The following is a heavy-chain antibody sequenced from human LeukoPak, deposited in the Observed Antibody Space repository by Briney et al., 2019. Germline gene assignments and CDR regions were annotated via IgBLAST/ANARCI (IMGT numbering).Heavy chain of an antibody. J-gene: IGHJ4*02. CDR2: ISSSGSTI. CDR1: GFTFSSYE. V-gene: IGHV3-48*03. Sequence: GGPLRLSCAASGFTFSSYEMNWVRQAPGKGLEWVSYISSSGSTIYYADSVKGRFTISRDNAKNSLYLQMNSLRAEDTAVYYCARSYCSGGSCYLGYWGQGTLVTVSS. CDR3: ARSYCSGGSCYLGY. D-gene: IGHD2-15*01.